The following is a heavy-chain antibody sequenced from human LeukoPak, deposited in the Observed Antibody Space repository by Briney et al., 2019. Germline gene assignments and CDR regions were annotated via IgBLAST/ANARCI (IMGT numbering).Heavy chain of an antibody. J-gene: IGHJ4*02. CDR1: GGSFSGYY. CDR3: ARDSSGYNPVYYFDY. Sequence: SETLSLTCAVYGGSFSGYYWSWIRQPPGEGLEWIGEINHSGSTNYNPSLKSRVTISVDTSKNQFSLKLSSVTAADTAVYYCARDSSGYNPVYYFDYWGQGTLVTVSS. D-gene: IGHD3-22*01. CDR2: INHSGST. V-gene: IGHV4-34*01.